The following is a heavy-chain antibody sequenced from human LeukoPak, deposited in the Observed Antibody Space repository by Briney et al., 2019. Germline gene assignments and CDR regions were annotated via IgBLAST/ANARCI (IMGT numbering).Heavy chain of an antibody. J-gene: IGHJ4*02. V-gene: IGHV3-33*01. Sequence: GGSLRLSCAASGSTFSSYGMHWVRQAPGKGLEWVAVIWFDGSNKYYADSVKGRFTISRDNSKNTLYLQMNSLRAEDTAVYYCARPDYDSSGYADYWGQGTLVPVSS. CDR2: IWFDGSNK. CDR3: ARPDYDSSGYADY. CDR1: GSTFSSYG. D-gene: IGHD3-22*01.